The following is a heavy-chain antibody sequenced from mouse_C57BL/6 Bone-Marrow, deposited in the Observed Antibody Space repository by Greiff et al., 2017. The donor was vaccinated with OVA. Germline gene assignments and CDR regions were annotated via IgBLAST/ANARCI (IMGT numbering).Heavy chain of an antibody. Sequence: VQLQQPGAELVMPGASVKLSCKASGYTFTSYWMHWVKQRPGQGLEWIGEIDPSDSYTNYNQKFKGKSTLTVDKSSSAAYMQLSSLTSEDSAVYYCARESTDAMDYWGQGTSVTVSS. J-gene: IGHJ4*01. CDR1: GYTFTSYW. V-gene: IGHV1-69*01. CDR3: ARESTDAMDY. CDR2: IDPSDSYT.